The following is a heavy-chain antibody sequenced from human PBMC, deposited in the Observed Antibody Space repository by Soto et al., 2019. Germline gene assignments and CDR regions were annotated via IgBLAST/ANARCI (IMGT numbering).Heavy chain of an antibody. Sequence: EVQLLESGGGLVQPGGSLRLSCAASGFTFSSYAMSWVRQAPGKGLEWVSAISGSGGSTYYADSVKGRFTISRDNSKNTLYLQMNSLRAEDTAVYYCAKVGSSEIAAAAYFDYWGQGTLVTVSS. CDR3: AKVGSSEIAAAAYFDY. CDR1: GFTFSSYA. CDR2: ISGSGGST. D-gene: IGHD6-25*01. J-gene: IGHJ4*02. V-gene: IGHV3-23*01.